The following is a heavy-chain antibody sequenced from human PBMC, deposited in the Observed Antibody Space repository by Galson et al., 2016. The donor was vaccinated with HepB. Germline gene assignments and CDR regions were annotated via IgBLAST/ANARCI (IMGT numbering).Heavy chain of an antibody. CDR2: MSYDENHK. J-gene: IGHJ4*02. D-gene: IGHD3-3*01. Sequence: SLRLSCAASGFTFSDYSMHWVRQAPGKGLEWLGVMSYDENHKYYADYVKDRITISRDNFKNTLYLHMSGLRAEDTAVYYCARDRGLRFLEWFMAWWGQGTLVTVS. CDR1: GFTFSDYS. CDR3: ARDRGLRFLEWFMAW. V-gene: IGHV3-30*04.